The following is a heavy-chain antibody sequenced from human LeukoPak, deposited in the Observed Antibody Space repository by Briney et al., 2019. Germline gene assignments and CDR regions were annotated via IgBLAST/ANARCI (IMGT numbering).Heavy chain of an antibody. D-gene: IGHD3-16*01. CDR3: ARGPFMMDDY. CDR1: GFTFSSNY. V-gene: IGHV3-53*01. CDR2: IYSGGST. Sequence: PGGSLRLSCAASGFTFSSNYMSWVRQAPGKGVEWGSVIYSGGSTYYADSVKGRFTISRDNSKNTLYLQMNSLRAEDTAVYYCARGPFMMDDYWGQGTLVTVSS. J-gene: IGHJ4*02.